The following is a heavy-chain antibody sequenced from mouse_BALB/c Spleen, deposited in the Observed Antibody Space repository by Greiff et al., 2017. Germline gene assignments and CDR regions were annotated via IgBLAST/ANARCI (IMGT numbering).Heavy chain of an antibody. J-gene: IGHJ4*01. Sequence: EVQGVESGGGLVQPGGSLKLSCAASGFTFSSYGMSWVRQTPDKRLELVATINSNGGSTYYPDSVKGRFTISRDNAKNTLYLQMSSLKSEDTAMYYCARDRDGAYAMDYWGQGTSVTVSS. CDR3: ARDRDGAYAMDY. CDR2: INSNGGST. CDR1: GFTFSSYG. V-gene: IGHV5-6-3*01. D-gene: IGHD3-3*01.